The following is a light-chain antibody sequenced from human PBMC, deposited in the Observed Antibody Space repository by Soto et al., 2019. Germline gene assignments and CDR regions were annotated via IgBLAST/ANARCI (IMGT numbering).Light chain of an antibody. Sequence: DIQVTQSPSSLSASVGDRITITCRASQSISSYLNWYQQKPGKAPKLLIYAASSLQSGVPSRFSGSESGTDFTLTISSLQPEDFATYYCQQSYSIPFTFGPGTKVDIK. CDR3: QQSYSIPFT. V-gene: IGKV1-39*01. J-gene: IGKJ3*01. CDR2: AAS. CDR1: QSISSY.